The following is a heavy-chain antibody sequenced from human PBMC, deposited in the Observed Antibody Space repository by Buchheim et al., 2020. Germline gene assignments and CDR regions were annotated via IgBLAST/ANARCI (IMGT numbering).Heavy chain of an antibody. D-gene: IGHD3-22*01. CDR3: AKESWSSGYYPSIDY. CDR2: ISYDGSNK. CDR1: GFTFSSYG. Sequence: QVQLVESGGGVVQPGRSLRLSCAASGFTFSSYGMHWVRQAPGKGLEWVAVISYDGSNKYYADSVKGRFTISRDNSKNTLYLQMNSLRAEDTAVYYCAKESWSSGYYPSIDYWGQGTL. J-gene: IGHJ4*02. V-gene: IGHV3-30*18.